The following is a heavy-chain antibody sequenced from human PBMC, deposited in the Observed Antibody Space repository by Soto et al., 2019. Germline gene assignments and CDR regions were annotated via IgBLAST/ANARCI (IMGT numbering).Heavy chain of an antibody. CDR2: IYHSGST. J-gene: IGHJ6*02. CDR3: ATRYSYGRTGPYYYYYGMDV. CDR1: GGSISSSNW. Sequence: PSETLSLTCAVSGGSISSSNWWSWVRQPPGKGLEWIGEIYHSGSTNYNPSLKSRVTISVDRSKNQFSLKLSSVTAADTAVYYCATRYSYGRTGPYYYYYGMDVWGQGTTVTVSS. V-gene: IGHV4-4*02. D-gene: IGHD5-18*01.